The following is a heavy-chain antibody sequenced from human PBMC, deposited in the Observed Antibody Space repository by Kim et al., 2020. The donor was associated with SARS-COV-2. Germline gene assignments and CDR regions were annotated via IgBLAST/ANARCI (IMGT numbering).Heavy chain of an antibody. V-gene: IGHV3-74*01. J-gene: IGHJ6*02. D-gene: IGHD3-9*01. CDR3: ARGRDWFGLDV. Sequence: TGSAASVQCRFTIARDNPKNPVYLQMNRLRAEDTAVYFCARGRDWFGLDVWGQGTTVTVSS. CDR2: T.